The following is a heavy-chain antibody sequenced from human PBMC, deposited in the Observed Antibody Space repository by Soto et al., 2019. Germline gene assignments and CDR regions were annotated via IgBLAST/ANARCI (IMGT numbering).Heavy chain of an antibody. CDR3: ARGPPVTTDY. CDR1: GGSISSGNYY. CDR2: IYYSGST. J-gene: IGHJ4*02. V-gene: IGHV4-30-4*01. D-gene: IGHD4-17*01. Sequence: QVQLQESGPGLVKPSQTLSLTCTVSGGSISSGNYYWSWFRQPPGKGLEWIGYIYYSGSTSYNPSLYIRITVSVDTSMNQFSLKLSSVTVADTAVYYCARGPPVTTDYWGQGTLVTVSS.